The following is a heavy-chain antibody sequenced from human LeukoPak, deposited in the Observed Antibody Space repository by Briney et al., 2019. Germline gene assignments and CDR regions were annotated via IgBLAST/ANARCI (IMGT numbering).Heavy chain of an antibody. D-gene: IGHD4-23*01. CDR2: IQSDGSHT. Sequence: GGSLRLSCAASGFTFSNYGIHWVRQAPGKGLEWVAIIQSDGSHTYYADSLKGRFTISRDNSKNTLYLQMNSLRAEDTAVYFCARDSPGYGGDDFDYWGQGTLVTVSS. V-gene: IGHV3-30*02. J-gene: IGHJ4*02. CDR3: ARDSPGYGGDDFDY. CDR1: GFTFSNYG.